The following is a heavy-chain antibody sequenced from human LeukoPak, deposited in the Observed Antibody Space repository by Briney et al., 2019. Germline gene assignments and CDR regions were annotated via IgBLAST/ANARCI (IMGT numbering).Heavy chain of an antibody. V-gene: IGHV4-4*07. CDR1: GGSISSYC. CDR3: ARDVYCSSTSCYYGAYYYYYYMDV. CDR2: IYTSGST. D-gene: IGHD2-2*01. Sequence: KPSETLSLTCTVSGGSISSYCWSWIRQPAGKGLEWIGRIYTSGSTNYNPSLKSRVTMSVDTSKNQFSLKLSSVTAADTAVYYCARDVYCSSTSCYYGAYYYYYYMDVWGKGTTVTVSS. J-gene: IGHJ6*03.